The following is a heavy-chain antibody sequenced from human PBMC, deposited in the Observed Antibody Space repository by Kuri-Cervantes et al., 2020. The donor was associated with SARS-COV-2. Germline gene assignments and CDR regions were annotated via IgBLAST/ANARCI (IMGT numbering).Heavy chain of an antibody. D-gene: IGHD6-19*01. V-gene: IGHV3-23*01. CDR3: ARPLMAGPHYFDF. Sequence: GESLKISCAASGFTFSSYAMSWVRQAPGKGLEWVSAISGSGGSTSYADSVKGRFTISRDNAKNTLYLQMNSLRAEDTAVYYCARPLMAGPHYFDFWGQGTLVTVSS. J-gene: IGHJ4*02. CDR1: GFTFSSYA. CDR2: ISGSGGST.